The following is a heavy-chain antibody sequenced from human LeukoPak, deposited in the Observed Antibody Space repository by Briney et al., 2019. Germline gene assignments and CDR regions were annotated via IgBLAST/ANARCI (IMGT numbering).Heavy chain of an antibody. CDR1: GSSISSGGYS. V-gene: IGHV4-30-2*01. Sequence: SQTLSLTCAVAGSSISSGGYSLSWIRQPPGKGLEWIGYIYHSGSTYYNPSLKSRVTISVDRSKNQFSLKLSSVTAADTAVYYCARDADDYGYFDYWGQGTLVTVSS. CDR2: IYHSGST. CDR3: ARDADDYGYFDY. D-gene: IGHD4-17*01. J-gene: IGHJ4*02.